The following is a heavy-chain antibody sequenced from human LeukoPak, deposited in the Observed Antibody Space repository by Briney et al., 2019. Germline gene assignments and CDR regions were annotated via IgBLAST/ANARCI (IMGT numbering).Heavy chain of an antibody. D-gene: IGHD5-12*01. CDR2: IYYSGST. CDR3: AREIVATSVFIDY. Sequence: SETLSLTCTVSGGSISSYYWSWIRQPPGKGLEWIGYIYYSGSTNYNPSLKSRVTISVDTSKNQFSLKLSSVTAADTAVYYCAREIVATSVFIDYWGQGTLVTVSS. J-gene: IGHJ4*02. CDR1: GGSISSYY. V-gene: IGHV4-59*12.